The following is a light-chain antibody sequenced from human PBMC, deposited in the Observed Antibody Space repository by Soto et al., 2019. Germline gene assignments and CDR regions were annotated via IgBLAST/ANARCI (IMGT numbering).Light chain of an antibody. V-gene: IGLV2-18*02. Sequence: QSVLTQPPSVSGSPGQSVAISCTGTSSDVGYYNRVSWYQQPPGTAPKLMIYDVSNRPSGIPDRFSGSKSGNAASLTISGLQADDEADYSCSSYTTSCTHVFRTGTKVTVL. CDR1: SSDVGYYNR. J-gene: IGLJ1*01. CDR2: DVS. CDR3: SSYTTSCTHV.